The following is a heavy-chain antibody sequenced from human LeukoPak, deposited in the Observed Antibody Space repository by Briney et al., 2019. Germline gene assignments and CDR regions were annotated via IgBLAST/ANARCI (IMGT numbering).Heavy chain of an antibody. D-gene: IGHD5-18*01. V-gene: IGHV5-51*01. CDR3: ARHTAMAPDY. CDR1: GSIFTSYW. J-gene: IGHJ4*02. Sequence: LGGSLQICCQGSGSIFTSYWIGWGRQLPGKGVEWMGIIYPGDSDTRYSPSFQGQVTISADKSRSTSSLQWSSLKASDTAMYYCARHTAMAPDYWGQGTLVTVSS. CDR2: IYPGDSDT.